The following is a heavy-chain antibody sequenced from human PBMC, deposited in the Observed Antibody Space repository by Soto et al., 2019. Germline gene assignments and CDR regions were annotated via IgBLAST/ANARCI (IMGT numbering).Heavy chain of an antibody. CDR3: ARAERATKWFEP. Sequence: EVQLVESGGGVVRPGGSLRLSCAASGSTFDDNGMSWVRQAPGKGLEWVSGINRNGGSTGYADSVKGRFTISRDNAKKSLYLQMNRLRAVDTALCYCARAERATKWFEPWGQGTLVTVSS. CDR1: GSTFDDNG. J-gene: IGHJ5*02. CDR2: INRNGGST. V-gene: IGHV3-20*04. D-gene: IGHD1-26*01.